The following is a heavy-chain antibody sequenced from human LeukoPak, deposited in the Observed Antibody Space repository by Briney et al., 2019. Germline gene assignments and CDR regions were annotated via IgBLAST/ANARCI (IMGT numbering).Heavy chain of an antibody. V-gene: IGHV3-23*01. CDR2: ISGSGGST. CDR3: ARWEIRGTAHQLDY. D-gene: IGHD1-7*01. Sequence: QAGGSLRLSCAASGFTFSSYAMSWVRQAPGKGLEWVSAISGSGGSTYYADSVKGRFTISRDNAKNSMYLQMNSLRAEDTAAYYCARWEIRGTAHQLDYWGQGTLVTVSS. J-gene: IGHJ4*02. CDR1: GFTFSSYA.